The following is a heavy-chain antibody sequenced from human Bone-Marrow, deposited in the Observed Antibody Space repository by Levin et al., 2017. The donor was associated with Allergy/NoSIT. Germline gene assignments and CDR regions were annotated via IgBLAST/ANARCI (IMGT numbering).Heavy chain of an antibody. J-gene: IGHJ6*02. CDR3: AREGLAYCGGDCYSGMDV. CDR1: GFTISSNY. Sequence: GESLKISCAASGFTISSNYMSWVRQAPGKGLEWVSVIYSGGSTYYADSVKGRFTISRDNSKNTLYLQMNSLRAEDTAVYYCAREGLAYCGGDCYSGMDVWGQGTTVTVSS. CDR2: IYSGGST. D-gene: IGHD2-21*01. V-gene: IGHV3-53*01.